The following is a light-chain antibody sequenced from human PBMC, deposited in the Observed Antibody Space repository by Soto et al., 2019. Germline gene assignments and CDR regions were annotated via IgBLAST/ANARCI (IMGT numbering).Light chain of an antibody. CDR3: QSYDSSLSGSV. V-gene: IGLV1-40*01. Sequence: QYVLTQPPSVSGAPGQRVTISCTGTSSYIGAGYDVHWYQQLPGTAPKLLIYGNSNRPSGVPDRFSGSKSGTSVSLAITGLQAEDEADYYCQSYDSSLSGSVFGGGTKLTVL. J-gene: IGLJ3*02. CDR2: GNS. CDR1: SSYIGAGYD.